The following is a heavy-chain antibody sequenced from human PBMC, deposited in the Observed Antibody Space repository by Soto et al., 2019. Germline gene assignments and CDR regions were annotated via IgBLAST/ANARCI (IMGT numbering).Heavy chain of an antibody. CDR2: IYHSGST. CDR1: GGSISSGGYS. CDR3: ASLKEYYYYGMDV. Sequence: PSETLSLTCAVSGGSISSGGYSWSWIRQPPGKGLEWIGYIYHSGSTYYNPSLKSRVTISVDRSKNQFSPKLSSVTAADTAVYYCASLKEYYYYGMDVWGQGTTVTV. V-gene: IGHV4-30-2*01. J-gene: IGHJ6*02.